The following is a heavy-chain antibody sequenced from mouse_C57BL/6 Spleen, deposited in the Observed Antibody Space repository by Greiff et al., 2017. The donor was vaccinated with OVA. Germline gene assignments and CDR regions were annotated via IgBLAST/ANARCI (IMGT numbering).Heavy chain of an antibody. CDR2: ISYDGSN. D-gene: IGHD1-1*01. V-gene: IGHV3-6*01. CDR3: ARNLLYYYGSSLYYFDY. Sequence: EVQVVESGPGLVKPSQSLSLTCSVTGYSITSGYYWNWIRQFPGNKLEWMGYISYDGSNNYNPSLKNRISITRDTSKNQFFLKLNSVTTEDTATYYCARNLLYYYGSSLYYFDYWGQGTTLTVSS. CDR1: GYSITSGYY. J-gene: IGHJ2*01.